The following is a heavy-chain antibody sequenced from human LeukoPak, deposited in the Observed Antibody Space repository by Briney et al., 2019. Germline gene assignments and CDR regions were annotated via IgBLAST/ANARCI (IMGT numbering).Heavy chain of an antibody. CDR1: GFTFSNYD. V-gene: IGHV3-23*01. Sequence: PGGSLRLSCAASGFTFSNYDMSWVRQAPGKGLEWVSAISGSGGSIYYADSVKGRFTISRDNSKNTLYLQMNSLRAEDTAVYYCAKESENYDFGSVYYTGGHYFVYWGQGTLVTVSS. D-gene: IGHD3-3*01. CDR2: ISGSGGSI. CDR3: AKESENYDFGSVYYTGGHYFVY. J-gene: IGHJ4*02.